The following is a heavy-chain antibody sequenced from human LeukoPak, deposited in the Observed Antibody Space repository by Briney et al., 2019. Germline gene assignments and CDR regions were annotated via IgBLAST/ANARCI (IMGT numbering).Heavy chain of an antibody. J-gene: IGHJ4*02. CDR3: TTSVHYYCSGSFLVK. CDR2: INSKTDGGTT. Sequence: GGSLRLSCAASGFTFSNAWMSWVRQAPGKVLEWVGRINSKTDGGTTDYAAPVKGSFAITSDDSTNPLYLQMNCRKADETAVYHCTTSVHYYCSGSFLVKWGQGTLVTVSS. CDR1: GFTFSNAW. D-gene: IGHD3-10*01. V-gene: IGHV3-15*01.